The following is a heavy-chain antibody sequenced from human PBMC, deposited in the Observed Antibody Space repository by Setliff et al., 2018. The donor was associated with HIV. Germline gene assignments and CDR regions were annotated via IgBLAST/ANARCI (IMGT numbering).Heavy chain of an antibody. Sequence: SETLSLTCTVSGGSFSSSTYSWGWIRQPPGLGLEWIGSIHSSGTTDYNPSLKIRVAMSVDTSRSQFSLKLTSVTAADTAVYYCARHKTNYDFYAFDVWGQGTMVTVSS. J-gene: IGHJ3*01. CDR2: IHSSGTT. CDR1: GGSFSSSTYS. CDR3: ARHKTNYDFYAFDV. V-gene: IGHV4-39*01. D-gene: IGHD3-3*01.